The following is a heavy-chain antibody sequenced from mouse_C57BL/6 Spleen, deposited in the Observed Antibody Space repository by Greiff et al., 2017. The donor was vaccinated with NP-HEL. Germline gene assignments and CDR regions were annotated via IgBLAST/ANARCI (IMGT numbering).Heavy chain of an antibody. CDR3: ARSPPAMDY. V-gene: IGHV1-80*01. CDR1: GYAFSSYW. CDR2: IYPGDGDT. Sequence: VQLQQSGASVKISCKASGYAFSSYWMNWVKQRPGKGLEWIGQIYPGDGDTNYNGKFKGKATLTADKSSSTAYMQLSSLTSEDSAVYFCARSPPAMDYWGQGTSVTVSS. J-gene: IGHJ4*01.